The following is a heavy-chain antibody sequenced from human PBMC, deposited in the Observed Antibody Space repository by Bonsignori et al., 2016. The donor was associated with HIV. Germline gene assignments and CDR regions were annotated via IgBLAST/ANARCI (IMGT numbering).Heavy chain of an antibody. J-gene: IGHJ4*02. Sequence: VRQAPGKGLEWLGEINHSGSTNYNPSLKSRVTISVDTSKNQFSLKLSSVTAADTAVYYCARDHDYGDYFDYWGQGTLVTVSS. V-gene: IGHV4-34*01. CDR3: ARDHDYGDYFDY. D-gene: IGHD4-17*01. CDR2: INHSGST.